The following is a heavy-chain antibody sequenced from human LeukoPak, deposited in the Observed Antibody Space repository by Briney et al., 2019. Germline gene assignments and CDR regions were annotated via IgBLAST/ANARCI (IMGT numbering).Heavy chain of an antibody. D-gene: IGHD3-22*01. Sequence: PGGSLRLSCAASGFTFSSYAMHWVRQAPGKGLEWVAVISYDGSNKYYADSVKGRFTISRDNSKNTLYLQMNSLRAEDTAVYYCARVFGDSGGYHIDYWGQGTRSPSPQ. CDR3: ARVFGDSGGYHIDY. V-gene: IGHV3-30-3*01. CDR1: GFTFSSYA. CDR2: ISYDGSNK. J-gene: IGHJ4*02.